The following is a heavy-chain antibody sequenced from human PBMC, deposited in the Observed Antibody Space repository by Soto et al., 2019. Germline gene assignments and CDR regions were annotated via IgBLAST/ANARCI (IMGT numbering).Heavy chain of an antibody. V-gene: IGHV4-59*08. Sequence: SETLSLTCTVSGGSISSYYWSWIRQPPGKGLEWIGYIYYSGSTNYNPSLKSRVTISVDTSKNQFSLKLSSVTAADTAVYYCARGSTYLSEGNWFDPWGQGTLVTVSS. D-gene: IGHD6-13*01. CDR3: ARGSTYLSEGNWFDP. CDR2: IYYSGST. CDR1: GGSISSYY. J-gene: IGHJ5*02.